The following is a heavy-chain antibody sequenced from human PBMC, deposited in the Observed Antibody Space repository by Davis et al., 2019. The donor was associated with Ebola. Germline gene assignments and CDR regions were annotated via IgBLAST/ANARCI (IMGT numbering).Heavy chain of an antibody. CDR3: ARVRGQGDERYGLDV. V-gene: IGHV3-53*05. Sequence: PGGSLRLSCAASGLTVTSNYMAWVRQAPGKGLEWVSTVYSGGTTYYADSVKGRFTISRVDSANTVYLQMNSLRLDDTAVYYCARVRGQGDERYGLDVWGQGTTVTVSS. CDR1: GLTVTSNY. D-gene: IGHD3-16*01. J-gene: IGHJ6*02. CDR2: VYSGGTT.